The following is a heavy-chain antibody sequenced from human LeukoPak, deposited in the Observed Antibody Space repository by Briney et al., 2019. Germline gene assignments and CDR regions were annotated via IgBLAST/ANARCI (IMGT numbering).Heavy chain of an antibody. V-gene: IGHV1-69*13. Sequence: VASVKVSCKASGGTFSSYAISWVRQAPGQGLEWMGGIIPIFGTANYAQKFQGRVTITADESTSTAYMELSSLRSEDTAVYYCARTGYCSSTSCYSFDYWGQGTLVTVSS. CDR2: IIPIFGTA. CDR3: ARTGYCSSTSCYSFDY. CDR1: GGTFSSYA. D-gene: IGHD2-2*02. J-gene: IGHJ4*02.